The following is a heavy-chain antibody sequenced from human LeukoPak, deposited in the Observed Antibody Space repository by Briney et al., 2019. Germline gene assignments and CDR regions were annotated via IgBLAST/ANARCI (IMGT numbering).Heavy chain of an antibody. Sequence: ASVKVSCKASGYTFTNFDINWVRQATGQGLEWMGWMNPNTGNAGYAQKFQDRVTITWDASISTAYMDLSSLRSDDTAVYYCARDVWFGDIDYWGQGTLVTVSS. CDR3: ARDVWFGDIDY. D-gene: IGHD3-10*01. CDR1: GYTFTNFD. J-gene: IGHJ4*02. V-gene: IGHV1-8*03. CDR2: MNPNTGNA.